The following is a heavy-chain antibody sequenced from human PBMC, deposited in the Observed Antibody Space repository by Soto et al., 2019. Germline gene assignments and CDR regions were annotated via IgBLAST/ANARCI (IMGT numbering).Heavy chain of an antibody. V-gene: IGHV1-69*01. CDR2: IIPILNSP. CDR3: AREAPYCTSATCPKFYDMDV. CDR1: GGTFGSYA. J-gene: IGHJ6*02. D-gene: IGHD2-2*01. Sequence: QVQLVQSGAEVKKPGSSVKVSCNASGGTFGSYAITWVRRAPGQGLEWLGGIIPILNSPAYAQKFQARVVITADEITNTAYMELNSLRFDDTAVYYCAREAPYCTSATCPKFYDMDVWGQGTTVTVAS.